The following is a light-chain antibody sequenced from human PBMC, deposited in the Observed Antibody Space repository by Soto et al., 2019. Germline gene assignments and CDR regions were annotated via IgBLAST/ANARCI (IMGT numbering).Light chain of an antibody. CDR3: QQYNSYWVT. J-gene: IGKJ2*01. CDR2: KAS. V-gene: IGKV1-5*03. Sequence: DIQMTQSPFTLSASVGDRVTITCRASQSISSWLAWYQQKPGKAPKLLIYKASSLESGVPSRFGGSGSGTEFTLTISSLQPDDFATYYCQQYNSYWVTFGQGTKLEIK. CDR1: QSISSW.